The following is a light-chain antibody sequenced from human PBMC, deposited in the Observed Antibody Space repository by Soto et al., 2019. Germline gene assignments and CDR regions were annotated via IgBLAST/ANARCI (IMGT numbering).Light chain of an antibody. J-gene: IGLJ3*02. CDR1: SSNIGDNS. Sequence: QSVLIQPPSASGTPGQRVTISCSGSSSNIGDNSVNWYQQFPGTAPKLLISNTDHRPSGVPDRVSGSKSGTSASLAISGLQSEDEAHYYCSTFDDKLDAWVFGGGTKLTVL. CDR3: STFDDKLDAWV. CDR2: NTD. V-gene: IGLV1-44*01.